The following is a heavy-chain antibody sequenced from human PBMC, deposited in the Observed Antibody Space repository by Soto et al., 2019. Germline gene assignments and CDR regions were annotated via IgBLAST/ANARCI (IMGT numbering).Heavy chain of an antibody. CDR2: ISAYNGNT. Sequence: QVQLVQSGTEVKKPGDSVKVSCKASGYTFTNFGISWVRKAPGQGLEWMGWISAYNGNTRYAQKFQGRVTTTTDTSTSTAYLELRSLRSDDTAVYYCARGGTPIDYCGQGTLVTVSS. CDR3: ARGGTPIDY. V-gene: IGHV1-18*01. D-gene: IGHD3-16*01. J-gene: IGHJ4*02. CDR1: GYTFTNFG.